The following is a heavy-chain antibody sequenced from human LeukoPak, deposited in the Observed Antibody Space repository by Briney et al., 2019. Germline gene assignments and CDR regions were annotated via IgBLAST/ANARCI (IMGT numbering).Heavy chain of an antibody. J-gene: IGHJ4*02. D-gene: IGHD3-22*01. CDR2: ISSSSSYI. CDR3: ARARITMIGGDY. Sequence: GGSLRLSCAASGFTFSSYAMSWVRQAPGKGLEWVSSISSSSSYIYYADSVKGRFTISRDNAKNSLYLQMNSLRAEDTAVYYCARARITMIGGDYWGQGTLVTVSS. V-gene: IGHV3-21*01. CDR1: GFTFSSYA.